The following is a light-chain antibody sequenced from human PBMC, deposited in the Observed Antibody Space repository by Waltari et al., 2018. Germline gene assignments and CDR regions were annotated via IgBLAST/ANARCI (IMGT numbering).Light chain of an antibody. CDR3: MQGTHWPRT. V-gene: IGKV2-30*01. CDR1: QSLLYSDGYTY. Sequence: DVVMTQSPLSLPVTLGQPASISCRSSQSLLYSDGYTYLNWFQQRPGQSPRRLIYKVSYRDPGVPDRCSGSGSGTDFTLKISRVEAEDVGVYYGMQGTHWPRTFGQGTKVEIK. J-gene: IGKJ1*01. CDR2: KVS.